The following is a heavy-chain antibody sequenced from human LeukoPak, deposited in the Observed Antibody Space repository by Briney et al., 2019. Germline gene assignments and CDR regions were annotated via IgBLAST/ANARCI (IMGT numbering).Heavy chain of an antibody. D-gene: IGHD6-19*01. J-gene: IGHJ1*01. Sequence: PSETLSLTCAVYGGSFSDYYWSWIRQPPGKGLEWIGEINHSGSTNYNPSLKSRVTISVDTSKNQFSLKLSSVTAADTAVYYCARVGSSGWSPHFQHWGQGTLVTVSS. CDR3: ARVGSSGWSPHFQH. CDR2: INHSGST. V-gene: IGHV4-34*01. CDR1: GGSFSDYY.